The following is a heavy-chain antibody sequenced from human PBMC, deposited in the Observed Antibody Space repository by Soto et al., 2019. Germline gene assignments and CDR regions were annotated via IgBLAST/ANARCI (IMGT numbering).Heavy chain of an antibody. Sequence: EVQLLESGGGLVQPGGSLRLSCAASGFTFSSYAMSWVRQAQGKGLEWVSAISGSGGSTYYADSVKGRFTISRDNSKNTLYLQMNRLRAEDTAVYYCAKSVSPIAASSYWCQGTLVTVSS. J-gene: IGHJ4*02. CDR3: AKSVSPIAASSY. D-gene: IGHD6-6*01. CDR2: ISGSGGST. CDR1: GFTFSSYA. V-gene: IGHV3-23*01.